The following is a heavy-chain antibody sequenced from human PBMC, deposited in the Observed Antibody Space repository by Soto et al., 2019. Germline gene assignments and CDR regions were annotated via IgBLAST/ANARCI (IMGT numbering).Heavy chain of an antibody. CDR3: VRDHRSLGAFDI. CDR2: IIPIFGTA. V-gene: IGHV1-69*06. CDR1: GGTFSSYA. D-gene: IGHD3-16*01. Sequence: QVQLVQSGAEVKKPGSSVKVSCKASGGTFSSYAISWVRQAPGQGLEWMGGIIPIFGTANYEQKFQGRVTITADKSTSTAYRELSSLRSEDTAVYYCVRDHRSLGAFDIWGQGTMVTVSS. J-gene: IGHJ3*02.